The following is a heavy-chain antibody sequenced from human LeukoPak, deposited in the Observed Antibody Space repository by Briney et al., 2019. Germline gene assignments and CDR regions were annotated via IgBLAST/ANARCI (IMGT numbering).Heavy chain of an antibody. CDR3: AREMGGNALDY. D-gene: IGHD4-23*01. Sequence: GGSLRLSSAASGFTFSSYAMHWVRQAPGRGLEWVAVISYDGSNKYYADSVKGRFTISRDNSKNTLYLQMNSLRAEDTAVYYCAREMGGNALDYWGQGTLVTVSS. V-gene: IGHV3-30*04. CDR1: GFTFSSYA. CDR2: ISYDGSNK. J-gene: IGHJ4*02.